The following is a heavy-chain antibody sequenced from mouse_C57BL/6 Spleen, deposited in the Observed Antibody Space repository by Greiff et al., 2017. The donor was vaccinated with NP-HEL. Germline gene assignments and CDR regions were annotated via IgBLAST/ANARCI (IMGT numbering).Heavy chain of an antibody. D-gene: IGHD1-1*01. Sequence: EVQLQESGPELVKPGASVKIPCKASGYTFTDYNMDWVKQSHGKSLEWIGDINPNNGGTIYNQKFKGKATLTVDKSSSTAYMELRSLTSEDTAVYYCARSTYGYYAMDYWGQGTSVTVSS. J-gene: IGHJ4*01. CDR2: INPNNGGT. CDR1: GYTFTDYN. CDR3: ARSTYGYYAMDY. V-gene: IGHV1-18*01.